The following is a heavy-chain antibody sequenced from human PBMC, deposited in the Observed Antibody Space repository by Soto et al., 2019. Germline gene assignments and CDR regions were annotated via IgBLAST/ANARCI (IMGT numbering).Heavy chain of an antibody. CDR3: AGGGVRGVITRTRDYYGMDV. V-gene: IGHV5-51*01. D-gene: IGHD3-10*01. CDR1: GYSFTSYW. J-gene: IGHJ6*02. CDR2: IYPGDSDT. Sequence: GESLKISCKGSGYSFTSYWIGWVRQMPGKGLEWMGIIYPGDSDTRYSPSFQGQVTISADKSISTAYLQWSSLKASDTAMYYCAGGGVRGVITRTRDYYGMDVWGQGTTVTVS.